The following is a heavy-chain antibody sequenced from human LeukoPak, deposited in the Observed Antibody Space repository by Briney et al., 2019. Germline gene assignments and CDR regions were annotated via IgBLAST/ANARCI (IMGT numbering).Heavy chain of an antibody. CDR3: AKDRRITMSPQAY. CDR2: ISGSGGST. CDR1: GFTFSSYA. J-gene: IGHJ4*02. Sequence: GGSLRLSCAASGFTFSSYAMSWVRQAPGKGLEWVSAISGSGGSTYYADSVKGRLTISRDNSKNTLYLQMNSLRAEDTAVYYCAKDRRITMSPQAYWGQGTLVTVSS. V-gene: IGHV3-23*01. D-gene: IGHD3-22*01.